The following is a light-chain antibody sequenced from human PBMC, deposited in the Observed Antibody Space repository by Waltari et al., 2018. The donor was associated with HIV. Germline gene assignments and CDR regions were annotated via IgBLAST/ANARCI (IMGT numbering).Light chain of an antibody. J-gene: IGKJ3*01. V-gene: IGKV1-5*03. CDR2: RAT. CDR1: QHINTW. CDR3: QQYHHFPFN. Sequence: DIQMTKSPSTLSASVGDRVILTCRPSQHINTWLAWYRQKPGKAPELLIYRATSLQRGVPSRFSGGASGADFTLTIRSLQPDDVATYYCQQYHHFPFNFGPGTTVDI.